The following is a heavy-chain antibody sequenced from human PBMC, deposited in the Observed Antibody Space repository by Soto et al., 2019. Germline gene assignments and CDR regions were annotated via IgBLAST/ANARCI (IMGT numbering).Heavy chain of an antibody. CDR3: ARRDWRRGYCDF. V-gene: IGHV3-74*01. CDR2: ISGDASTA. J-gene: IGHJ4*02. D-gene: IGHD3-9*01. CDR1: GFTFNNYW. Sequence: GGSLRLSCAASGFTFNNYWMHWVRQVPGKGLVWVSRISGDASTAHYADFAKGRFTTSRDNAKNTVDLQMNSLRVEDTAIYYCARRDWRRGYCDFWGQGILVTVSS.